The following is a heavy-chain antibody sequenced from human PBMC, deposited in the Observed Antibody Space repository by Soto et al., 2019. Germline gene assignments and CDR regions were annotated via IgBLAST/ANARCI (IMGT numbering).Heavy chain of an antibody. CDR2: VYYSGST. CDR1: GASISSYY. D-gene: IGHD1-1*01. Sequence: QVQLQESGPGLVKPSETLSLTCTVSGASISSYYWSWIRQPPGKGLEWIGYVYYSGSTNYNPSLQXXVXXSVDTSKNQFSLKLSSVTAADTAMYYCARDTTPSLWGQGTLVTVSS. CDR3: ARDTTPSL. V-gene: IGHV4-59*01. J-gene: IGHJ4*02.